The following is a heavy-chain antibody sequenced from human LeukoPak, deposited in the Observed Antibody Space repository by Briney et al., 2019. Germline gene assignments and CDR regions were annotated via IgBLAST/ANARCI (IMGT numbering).Heavy chain of an antibody. Sequence: SQTLSLTCTVSGGSISSGGYYWSWIRQHPGKGLEWIGYIYHSGSTYYNPSLKSRVTISVDRSKNQFSLKLSSVTAADTAVYYCARKYYDFWSGSPTDYWGQGTLVTISS. D-gene: IGHD3-3*01. J-gene: IGHJ4*02. CDR2: IYHSGST. V-gene: IGHV4-31*03. CDR1: GGSISSGGYY. CDR3: ARKYYDFWSGSPTDY.